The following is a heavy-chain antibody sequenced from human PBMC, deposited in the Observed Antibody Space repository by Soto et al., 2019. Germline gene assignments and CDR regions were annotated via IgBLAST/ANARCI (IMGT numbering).Heavy chain of an antibody. V-gene: IGHV3-9*01. J-gene: IGHJ6*02. Sequence: FVRRSCVASGFSCDDYAMHWVRQAPGKGLEWVSGISWNSGSIGYADSVKGRFTISRDNAKNSLYLQMNSLRAEDTALYYCAKDRWQLGLYYGMDVWAQGSTVTL. CDR3: AKDRWQLGLYYGMDV. CDR2: ISWNSGSI. CDR1: GFSCDDYA. D-gene: IGHD6-6*01.